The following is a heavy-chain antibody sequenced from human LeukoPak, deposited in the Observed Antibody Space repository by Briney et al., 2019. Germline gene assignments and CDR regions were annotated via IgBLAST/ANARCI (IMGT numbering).Heavy chain of an antibody. Sequence: GGSLRLSCAASGFTFSDYWMNWVRQAPGKGLEWVANVKEDGSEKYYVDSVKGRFTISRDNSKNTLYLQMNSLRAEDTAVYYCAKRGRFLDYYYMDVWGKGTTVTVSS. CDR1: GFTFSDYW. CDR3: AKRGRFLDYYYMDV. CDR2: VKEDGSEK. D-gene: IGHD3-3*01. J-gene: IGHJ6*03. V-gene: IGHV3-7*03.